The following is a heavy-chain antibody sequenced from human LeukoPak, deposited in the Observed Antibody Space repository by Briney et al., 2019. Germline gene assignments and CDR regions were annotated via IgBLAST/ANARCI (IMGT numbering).Heavy chain of an antibody. V-gene: IGHV4-59*10. D-gene: IGHD6-13*01. Sequence: PSETLSLTCAVYGGSFSGYYWSWIRQPAGKGLEWIGRIYTSGSTNYNPSLKSRVTISVDTSKNQFSLKLSSVTAADTAVYYCARRTAAGKGAFDYWGQGTLVTVSS. CDR1: GGSFSGYY. J-gene: IGHJ4*02. CDR3: ARRTAAGKGAFDY. CDR2: IYTSGST.